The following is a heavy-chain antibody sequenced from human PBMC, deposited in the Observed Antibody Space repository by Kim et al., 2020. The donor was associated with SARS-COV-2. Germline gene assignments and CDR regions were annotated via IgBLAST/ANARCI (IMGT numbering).Heavy chain of an antibody. Sequence: SETLSLTCAVSGGSISSSNWWSWVRQPPGKGLEWIGEIYHSGSTNYNPSLKSRVTISVDKSKNQFSLKLSSVTAADTAVYYCASLKKAQRYCSSTSCYDYSGYVENAFDIWGQGTMVTVSS. CDR2: IYHSGST. J-gene: IGHJ3*02. V-gene: IGHV4-4*02. CDR3: ASLKKAQRYCSSTSCYDYSGYVENAFDI. D-gene: IGHD2-2*01. CDR1: GGSISSSNW.